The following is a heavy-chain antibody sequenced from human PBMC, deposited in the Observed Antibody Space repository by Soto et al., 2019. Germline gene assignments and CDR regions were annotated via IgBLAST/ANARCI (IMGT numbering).Heavy chain of an antibody. D-gene: IGHD3-9*01. V-gene: IGHV3-23*01. Sequence: EVQLLESGGGLVQPGGSLRLSCAASGFTFSSYAMSWVRQAPGKGLEWVSAISGSGGSTYYADSVKGRFTISRDNSKNTLYLQMNSLRAEDTAVYYCAIFDSAGMKSFDYWGQGTLVTLSS. CDR2: ISGSGGST. CDR1: GFTFSSYA. J-gene: IGHJ4*02. CDR3: AIFDSAGMKSFDY.